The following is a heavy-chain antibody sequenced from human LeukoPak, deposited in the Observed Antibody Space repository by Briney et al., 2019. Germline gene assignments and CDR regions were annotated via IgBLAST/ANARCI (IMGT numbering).Heavy chain of an antibody. CDR2: TYYRSKWYH. Sequence: SQTLSLTCAISGDSVSSNSAAWNWVRQSPSRGLEWLGSTYYRSKWYHDYAVSVNSRIIINPDTSKNQFSLQLNSVTPEDTAVYFCTRDAYYSDSSSGFDYWGQGALVTVSS. J-gene: IGHJ4*02. D-gene: IGHD3-22*01. CDR1: GDSVSSNSAA. CDR3: TRDAYYSDSSSGFDY. V-gene: IGHV6-1*01.